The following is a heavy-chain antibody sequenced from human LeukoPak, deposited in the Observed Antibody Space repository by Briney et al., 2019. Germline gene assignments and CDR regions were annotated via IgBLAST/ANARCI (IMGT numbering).Heavy chain of an antibody. V-gene: IGHV1-18*01. CDR2: ISAYNGNT. Sequence: ASVKVSCKASGYTFTSYGISWVRQAPGQGLEWMGWISAYNGNTNYPQNLQGRVTMTTDTSTSTAYMELRSLRSDDTAEYYCATVGPSSSITSAATRGPNWFDPWGQGTLVTVSS. CDR3: ATVGPSSSITSAATRGPNWFDP. CDR1: GYTFTSYG. J-gene: IGHJ5*02. D-gene: IGHD2-15*01.